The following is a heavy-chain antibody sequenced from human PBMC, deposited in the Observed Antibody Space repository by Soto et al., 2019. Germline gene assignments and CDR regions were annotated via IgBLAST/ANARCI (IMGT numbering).Heavy chain of an antibody. V-gene: IGHV3-72*01. CDR1: GFTFSDYY. J-gene: IGHJ4*02. CDR2: IRNKAASHTT. CDR3: ARGKNSFAI. Sequence: EVQLVESGGGWVQPGGSLRLSCAASGFTFSDYYMDWVRQAPGKGLEWVGRIRNKAASHTTEYAASVKGRFTISRDDSKNSLYLQLNSLKSEDTAVYYCARGKNSFAIWGPGTLVTVS. D-gene: IGHD2-21*01.